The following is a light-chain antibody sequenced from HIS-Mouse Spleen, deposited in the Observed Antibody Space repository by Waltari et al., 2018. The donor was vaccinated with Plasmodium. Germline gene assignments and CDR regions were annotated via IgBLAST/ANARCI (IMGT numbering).Light chain of an antibody. J-gene: IGLJ3*02. CDR2: KDS. V-gene: IGLV3-25*03. CDR3: QSADSSGTYWV. CDR1: ALPKQY. Sequence: SYELTQPPSVSVSPGQTARITCSGDALPKQYAYWYQQKPGQAPVLVLYKDSERPSGSPERFSGSSSGTTVTLTISGVQAEDEADYYCQSADSSGTYWVFGGGTKLTVL.